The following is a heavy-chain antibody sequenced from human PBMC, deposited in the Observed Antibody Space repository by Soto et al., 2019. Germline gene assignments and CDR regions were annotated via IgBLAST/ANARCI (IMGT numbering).Heavy chain of an antibody. D-gene: IGHD6-19*01. CDR3: ARLGSGWSDSYYYAMDV. CDR2: ISPYIGHT. CDR1: GYTFTTYG. V-gene: IGHV1-18*01. J-gene: IGHJ6*02. Sequence: ASVKVSCKASGYTFTTYGISWVRQAPGHGLEWMGWISPYIGHTNYAQNFQGRVTMTIDTSTSTAYMELRSLRSDDTAVYFCARLGSGWSDSYYYAMDVWGQGTTVTVSS.